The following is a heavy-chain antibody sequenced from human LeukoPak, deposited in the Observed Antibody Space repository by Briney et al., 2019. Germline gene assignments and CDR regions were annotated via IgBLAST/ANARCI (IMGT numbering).Heavy chain of an antibody. D-gene: IGHD3-10*01. V-gene: IGHV4-34*01. Sequence: SETPSLTCAVYGGSFRDYYWRWIRQSPGKGLEWIGEIDHSGRTNYNPSFKSRVTISVDTSKNQFSLSLRSVTAADTAVLYCARRGIGSTSSYNGDFDHWGQGTLVTVSS. CDR3: ARRGIGSTSSYNGDFDH. J-gene: IGHJ4*02. CDR1: GGSFRDYY. CDR2: IDHSGRT.